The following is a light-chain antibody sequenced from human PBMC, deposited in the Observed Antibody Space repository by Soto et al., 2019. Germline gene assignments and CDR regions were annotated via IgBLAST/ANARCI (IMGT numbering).Light chain of an antibody. CDR1: SSDIGGYHY. J-gene: IGLJ1*01. CDR3: TSYTSSSTLDV. CDR2: DVS. Sequence: QSARTQPASVSGSPGQSITISWTGTSSDIGGYHYVSWYQQHPGKAPKLMIYDVSNRPSGVSNRFSGSKSGNTASLTISGLQAEDEADYYCTSYTSSSTLDVFGTGTKVTVL. V-gene: IGLV2-14*01.